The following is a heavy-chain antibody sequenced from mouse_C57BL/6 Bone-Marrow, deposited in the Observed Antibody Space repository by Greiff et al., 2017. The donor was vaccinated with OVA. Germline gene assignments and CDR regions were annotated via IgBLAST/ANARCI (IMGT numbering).Heavy chain of an antibody. CDR3: ARSITTVVEYFDV. V-gene: IGHV1-81*01. Sequence: QVQLKQSGAELARPGASVKLSCKASGYTFTSYGISWVKQRTGQGLEWIGEIYPRSGNTYYNEKFKGKATLTADKSSSTAYMELRSLTSEDSAVYFCARSITTVVEYFDVWGTGTTVTVSS. J-gene: IGHJ1*03. D-gene: IGHD1-1*01. CDR2: IYPRSGNT. CDR1: GYTFTSYG.